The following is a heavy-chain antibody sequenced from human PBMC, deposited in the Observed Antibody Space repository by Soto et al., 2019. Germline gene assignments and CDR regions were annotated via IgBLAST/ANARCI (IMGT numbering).Heavy chain of an antibody. Sequence: EVQLVESGGGLVQPGGSLRLSCAASGFTLSGRSMHWVRQAPGKGLVWVSGIDNAGTDSTYADSVKGPFTSSRDKAKNMLYLPMNSLRVVDMAVYYCARRGFGADLWGKGTAVTVPS. D-gene: IGHD3-10*01. CDR1: GFTLSGRS. V-gene: IGHV3-74*01. CDR3: ARRGFGADL. J-gene: IGHJ6*04. CDR2: IDNAGTDS.